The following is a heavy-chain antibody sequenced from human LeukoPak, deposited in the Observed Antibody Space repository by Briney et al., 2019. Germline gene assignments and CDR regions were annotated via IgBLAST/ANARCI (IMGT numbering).Heavy chain of an antibody. D-gene: IGHD1-26*01. V-gene: IGHV3-74*01. Sequence: PGGSLRLSCAASGFTFSNYWMHWVRQAPGKGLVWVSRINSDGINTSYADSVKGRFTISRDNAKNSLYLQMNSLGPEDTAVDYCARDPYSGNYGNYYYYYMDVWGKGTTVTISS. CDR3: ARDPYSGNYGNYYYYYMDV. CDR2: INSDGINT. J-gene: IGHJ6*03. CDR1: GFTFSNYW.